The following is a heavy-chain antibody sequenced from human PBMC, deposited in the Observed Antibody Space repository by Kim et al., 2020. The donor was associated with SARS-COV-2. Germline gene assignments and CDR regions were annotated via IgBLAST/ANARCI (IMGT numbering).Heavy chain of an antibody. D-gene: IGHD1-26*01. CDR1: GFTFSSEW. V-gene: IGHV3-74*01. CDR2: INPYGSIT. CDR3: ARGILRSKGALDI. Sequence: GGSLRLSCAASGFTFSSEWMHWVRQGPGMGLVWVSRINPYGSITNYADSVKGRFTISRDNAKNTLYLQMNSLRAEDTALYYGARGILRSKGALDIWGQGAMVTVSS. J-gene: IGHJ3*02.